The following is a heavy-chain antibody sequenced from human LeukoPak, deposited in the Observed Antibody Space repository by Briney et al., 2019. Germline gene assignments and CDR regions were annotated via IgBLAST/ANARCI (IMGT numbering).Heavy chain of an antibody. V-gene: IGHV4-30-2*01. D-gene: IGHD2-2*02. J-gene: IGHJ3*02. Sequence: PSETLSLTCTVSGGSISSGGYYWRWIRQPPGKGLEWIGYIYHRGSTYYNPSLKSRVTVSVDRSKNQFSLKLSSVTAADTAVYYCARDLGYCSSTSCYTGAFDIWGQGTMVTVSS. CDR3: ARDLGYCSSTSCYTGAFDI. CDR2: IYHRGST. CDR1: GGSISSGGYY.